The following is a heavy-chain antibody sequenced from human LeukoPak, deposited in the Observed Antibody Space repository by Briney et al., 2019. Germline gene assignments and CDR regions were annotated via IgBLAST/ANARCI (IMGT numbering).Heavy chain of an antibody. CDR3: ARDLRQGYCGGDCYFDY. J-gene: IGHJ4*02. D-gene: IGHD2-21*02. V-gene: IGHV3-7*01. CDR2: IKQDGSEK. Sequence: GGSLRLSCAASGFTFSSYWMSWVRQAPGKGLEWVANIKQDGSEKYYVDSVKGRFTISRDNAKNSLNLQMNSLRAEDTAVYYCARDLRQGYCGGDCYFDYWGQGTLVTVSS. CDR1: GFTFSSYW.